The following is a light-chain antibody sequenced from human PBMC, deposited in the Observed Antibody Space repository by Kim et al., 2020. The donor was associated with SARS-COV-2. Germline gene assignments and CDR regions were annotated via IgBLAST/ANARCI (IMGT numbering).Light chain of an antibody. CDR3: QQYDDWPPWT. CDR2: DAS. Sequence: SPRDTATISGRANQSVSSKAAWYPQKPGQAPRLLIYDASTRATGIPARFSGSGSGTDFTLTSGSLQSEDLAVYHCQQYDDWPPWTFGQGTKVDIK. J-gene: IGKJ1*01. CDR1: QSVSSK. V-gene: IGKV3-15*01.